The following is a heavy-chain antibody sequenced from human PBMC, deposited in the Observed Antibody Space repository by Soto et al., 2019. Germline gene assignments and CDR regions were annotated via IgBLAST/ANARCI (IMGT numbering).Heavy chain of an antibody. V-gene: IGHV3-30*02. J-gene: IGHJ4*01. D-gene: IGHD6-19*01. CDR2: IWYDGSNK. Sequence: GGSLRLSCAASGFTFSGNGMHWVRQAPGKGLEWVAFIWYDGSNKDYIDSVKGRFTMSRDISKNTLYLQMDSLRPEDTAVYYCAIGMAGKWHPFDYWAHGTLVTVSA. CDR1: GFTFSGNG. CDR3: AIGMAGKWHPFDY.